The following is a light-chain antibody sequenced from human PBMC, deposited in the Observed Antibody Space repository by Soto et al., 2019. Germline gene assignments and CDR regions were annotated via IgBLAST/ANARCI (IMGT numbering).Light chain of an antibody. V-gene: IGKV3-11*01. J-gene: IGKJ5*01. Sequence: EIVLTQSPATPSLPPGQRSTLSSRASQSLSRSLAWYQKKPGQAPRLLIYDASNRATGIPARFSGSGSGTVFTLTISSLEPEDVAVDYCQQRSNLITFGQGTRLEIK. CDR3: QQRSNLIT. CDR1: QSLSRS. CDR2: DAS.